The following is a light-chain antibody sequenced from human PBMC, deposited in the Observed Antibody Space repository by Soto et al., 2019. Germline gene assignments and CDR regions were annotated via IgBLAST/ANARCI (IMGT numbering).Light chain of an antibody. CDR2: GAS. CDR3: QQHGSSLALT. V-gene: IGKV3-20*01. Sequence: EIVLTQSPGTLSLSPGERATLSCRASQSISSSYLAWYQQKSGQAPRLLIYGASNRATGIPDRFSGSGSGTDFTLIISRLDPEDFAVYYCQQHGSSLALTFGGGTKVEIK. CDR1: QSISSSY. J-gene: IGKJ4*01.